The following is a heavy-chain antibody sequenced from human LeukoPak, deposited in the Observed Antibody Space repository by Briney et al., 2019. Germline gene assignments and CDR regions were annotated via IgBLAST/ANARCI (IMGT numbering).Heavy chain of an antibody. V-gene: IGHV4-39*01. Sequence: SETLSLTCTVSGGSISSSSYYWGWIRQPPGKGLEWIGSIFYSGSTYYNPSLKSRVTISVDTSKNQFSLKLSSVTAADTAVYYCARYASGSYFDYWGQGTLVTVSS. J-gene: IGHJ4*02. D-gene: IGHD1-26*01. CDR2: IFYSGST. CDR3: ARYASGSYFDY. CDR1: GGSISSSSYY.